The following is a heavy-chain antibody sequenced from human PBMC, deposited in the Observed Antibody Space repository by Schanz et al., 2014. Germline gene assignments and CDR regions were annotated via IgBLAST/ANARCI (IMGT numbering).Heavy chain of an antibody. Sequence: EVQLVESGGELVQPGGSLRLSCAASGFTFRDYGMNWVRQAPGKGLEWVSYISSSSSSIYYADFVKGRFTISRDNAKNTLYLQMNSLRAEDTAIYYCAKYRYSVFDFDYWGQGTLVTVSS. J-gene: IGHJ4*02. CDR2: ISSSSSSI. V-gene: IGHV3-48*01. CDR3: AKYRYSVFDFDY. D-gene: IGHD3-16*02. CDR1: GFTFRDYG.